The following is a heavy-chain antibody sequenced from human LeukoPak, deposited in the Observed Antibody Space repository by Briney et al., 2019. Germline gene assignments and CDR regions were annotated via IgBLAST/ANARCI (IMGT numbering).Heavy chain of an antibody. Sequence: GGSLRLSCAASGFTFSSYAMSWVRQAPGKGMEWVSAISGSGGSTYYADSVKGRFTISRDNSKNTLYLQMNSLRAEDTAVYYCTKVPCSSTSCYFDYWGQGTLVTVSS. CDR2: ISGSGGST. CDR1: GFTFSSYA. V-gene: IGHV3-23*01. D-gene: IGHD2-2*01. J-gene: IGHJ4*02. CDR3: TKVPCSSTSCYFDY.